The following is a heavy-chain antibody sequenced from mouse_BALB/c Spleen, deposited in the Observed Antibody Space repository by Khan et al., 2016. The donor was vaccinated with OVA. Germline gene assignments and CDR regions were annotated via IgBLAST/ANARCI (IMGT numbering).Heavy chain of an antibody. D-gene: IGHD2-14*01. CDR3: VREGAYYRSDGWFAY. J-gene: IGHJ3*01. Sequence: QVHVKQSGAELARPGASVKMSCKASGYTFTTYTIHWVKQRPGQGLEWIGYIIPSNDYTNYNQKFKDRATLTADKSSSTAYMQPSSLTSEDSAVYYCVREGAYYRSDGWFAYWGQGTLVTVSA. CDR1: GYTFTTYT. CDR2: IIPSNDYT. V-gene: IGHV1-4*01.